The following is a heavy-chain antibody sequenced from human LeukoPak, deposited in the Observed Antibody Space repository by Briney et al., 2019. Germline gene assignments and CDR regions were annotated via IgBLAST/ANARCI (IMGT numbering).Heavy chain of an antibody. J-gene: IGHJ4*02. CDR2: ISGGGGST. CDR3: ARDRHKYNYDSGGYPPY. D-gene: IGHD3-22*01. V-gene: IGHV3-23*01. Sequence: PGGSLRLSCAASRFTFSSYAMSWVRQAPGRGLEWVSVISGGGGSTYYADSVKGRFTISRDNSKNTLYLQMNTLRAEDTAVYYCARDRHKYNYDSGGYPPYWGQGTLVTVSS. CDR1: RFTFSSYA.